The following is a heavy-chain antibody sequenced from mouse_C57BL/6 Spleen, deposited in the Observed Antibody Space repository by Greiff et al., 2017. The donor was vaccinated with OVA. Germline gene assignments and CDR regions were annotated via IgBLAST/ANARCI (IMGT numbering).Heavy chain of an antibody. CDR3: ARNHLLPRTDYAMDY. CDR2: IWSGGST. V-gene: IGHV2-2*01. Sequence: VQGVESGPGLVQPSQSLSITCTVSGFSLTSSGVHWVRQSPGKGLEWLGVIWSGGSTDYNAAFISRLSISKDNSKSQVFFKMNSLQADDTAIYYCARNHLLPRTDYAMDYWGQGTSVTVSS. CDR1: GFSLTSSG. D-gene: IGHD1-1*01. J-gene: IGHJ4*01.